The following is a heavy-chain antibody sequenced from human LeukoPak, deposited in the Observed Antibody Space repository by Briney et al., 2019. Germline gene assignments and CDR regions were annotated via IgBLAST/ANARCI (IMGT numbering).Heavy chain of an antibody. J-gene: IGHJ4*02. Sequence: ASVKVSCKASGYIFTGYYMHWVRQAPGQGLAWMGWINPNSGGTNSAQKFQGRVTMTRDTSISTAYMELSSLRSDDTAVYYCARGYCSGDCFTLFDYWGQGTLVTVSS. D-gene: IGHD2-21*02. V-gene: IGHV1-2*02. CDR1: GYIFTGYY. CDR3: ARGYCSGDCFTLFDY. CDR2: INPNSGGT.